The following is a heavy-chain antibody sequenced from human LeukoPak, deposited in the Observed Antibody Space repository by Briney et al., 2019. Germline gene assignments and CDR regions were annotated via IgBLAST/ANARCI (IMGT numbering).Heavy chain of an antibody. D-gene: IGHD3-22*01. CDR1: GFTFSSYA. J-gene: IGHJ5*02. CDR3: ARWYYYDSSGYHWFDP. Sequence: GGSLRLSCAASGFTFSSYAMHWVRPAPGKGLERVAVISYDGSNKYYADSVKGRFTISRDNSKNTLYLQMNSLSAEDTAVYYCARWYYYDSSGYHWFDPWGQGTLVTVSS. V-gene: IGHV3-30-3*01. CDR2: ISYDGSNK.